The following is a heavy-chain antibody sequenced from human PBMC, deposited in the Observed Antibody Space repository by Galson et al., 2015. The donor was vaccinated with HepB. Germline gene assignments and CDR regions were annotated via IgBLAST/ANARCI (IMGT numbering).Heavy chain of an antibody. V-gene: IGHV1-58*02. J-gene: IGHJ2*01. Sequence: SVKVSCKASGFTFTSSAMQWVRQARGQRLEWIGWIVVGSGNTNYAQKFQERVTITRDMSTSTAYMKLSSLRSEDTAVYYCAATSIGLDNWYFDLWGRGTLVTVSS. CDR1: GFTFTSSA. CDR2: IVVGSGNT. D-gene: IGHD2-21*02. CDR3: AATSIGLDNWYFDL.